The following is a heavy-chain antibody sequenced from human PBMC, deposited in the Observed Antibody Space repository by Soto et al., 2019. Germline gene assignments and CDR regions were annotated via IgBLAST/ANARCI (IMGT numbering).Heavy chain of an antibody. V-gene: IGHV5-10-1*03. J-gene: IGHJ5*02. CDR3: ARHRTAAAAGKGWFDP. CDR1: GYSFTSYL. D-gene: IGHD6-13*01. CDR2: IDPRDSYT. Sequence: EVQLVQSGAEVKKPGESLRIACKGSGYSFTSYLISWVRQMPGKGLELMGRIDPRDSYTNYSPSFQGHVTISGDKSISTAYLQWSSLKASDTAMYYCARHRTAAAAGKGWFDPWGQGTLVTVSS.